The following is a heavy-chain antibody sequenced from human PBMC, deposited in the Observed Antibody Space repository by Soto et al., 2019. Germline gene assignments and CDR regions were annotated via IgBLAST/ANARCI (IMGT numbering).Heavy chain of an antibody. CDR3: ARDGFMDRGVYDY. CDR1: GFTFSSYW. CDR2: IKQDGSEK. J-gene: IGHJ4*02. V-gene: IGHV3-7*01. Sequence: GGSLRLSCAASGFTFSSYWMSWVRQAPGKGLEWVANIKQDGSEKYYVDSVKGRFTISRDNAKNSLYLQMNGLRAEDTAVYYCARDGFMDRGVYDYWGQGTLVTVSS. D-gene: IGHD3-10*01.